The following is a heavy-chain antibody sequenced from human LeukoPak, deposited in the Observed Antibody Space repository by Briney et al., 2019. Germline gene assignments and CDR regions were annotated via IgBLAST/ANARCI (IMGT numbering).Heavy chain of an antibody. J-gene: IGHJ4*02. CDR2: INPSGGST. CDR3: ARDDGRFGAVREGPRCVY. CDR1: GYTFTSYD. D-gene: IGHD3-10*01. V-gene: IGHV1-46*01. Sequence: ASVKVSCKASGYTFTSYDINWVRQAPGQGLEWIGIINPSGGSTSYAQKFQGRVTMTRDTSTSTVYMELSSLRSEDTAVYYCARDDGRFGAVREGPRCVYWGQGTLVTVSS.